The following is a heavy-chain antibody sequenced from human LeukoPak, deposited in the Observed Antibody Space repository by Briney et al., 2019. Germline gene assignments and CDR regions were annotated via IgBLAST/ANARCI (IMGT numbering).Heavy chain of an antibody. CDR2: IKRDGSAK. CDR1: GFTFSSYW. CDR3: ARHRHDVWGSYRYRAFDY. J-gene: IGHJ4*02. Sequence: GGSLRLSCAASGFTFSSYWMTWVRQAPGKGLEWVANIKRDGSAKYYVDSVKGRFTISRDNAKNSLYLQMNSLRAEDTAVYFCARHRHDVWGSYRYRAFDYWGQGTLVTVSS. V-gene: IGHV3-7*01. D-gene: IGHD3-16*02.